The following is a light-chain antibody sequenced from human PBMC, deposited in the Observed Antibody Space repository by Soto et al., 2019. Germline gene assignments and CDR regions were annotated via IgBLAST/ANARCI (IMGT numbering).Light chain of an antibody. CDR2: DDS. Sequence: SYELTQPPSVSVAPGQTATVTCGGVNIGSKSVHWYQQKPGQAPVLVVYDDSDRPSGIPERFSGSNSGNTATLTISRVEADDEADFYCQVWDSSSEHYVFGAGTKVTVL. V-gene: IGLV3-21*02. CDR3: QVWDSSSEHYV. J-gene: IGLJ1*01. CDR1: NIGSKS.